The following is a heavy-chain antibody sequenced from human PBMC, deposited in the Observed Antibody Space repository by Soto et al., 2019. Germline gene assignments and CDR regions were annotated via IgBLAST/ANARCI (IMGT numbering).Heavy chain of an antibody. CDR3: ARIRSVVFYYYYMDV. D-gene: IGHD3-10*01. Sequence: SETLSLTCSVYGGSFSGYYWSWIRQPPGKGLEWIGGINHSGSTNYNPSLKSRVTISVDTSKNQFSLKLSSVTAADTAVYYCARIRSVVFYYYYMDVWGKGTTVTVSS. CDR2: INHSGST. J-gene: IGHJ6*03. CDR1: GGSFSGYY. V-gene: IGHV4-34*01.